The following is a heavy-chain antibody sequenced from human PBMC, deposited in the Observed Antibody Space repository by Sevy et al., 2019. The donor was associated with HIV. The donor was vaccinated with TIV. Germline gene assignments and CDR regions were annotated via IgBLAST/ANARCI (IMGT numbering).Heavy chain of an antibody. CDR3: ARDPHAVPHWGSFDS. D-gene: IGHD3-16*01. J-gene: IGHJ4*02. CDR2: ISKEGTNK. V-gene: IGHV3-30-3*01. Sequence: GGSLRLSCEASGFTFTRYAFHWVRQAPGKGLEWVAVISKEGTNKYYNDSVKGRFTISRDNSRNTLFLQMERLRAEDTAMYFGARDPHAVPHWGSFDSWGQGTLVTVSS. CDR1: GFTFTRYA.